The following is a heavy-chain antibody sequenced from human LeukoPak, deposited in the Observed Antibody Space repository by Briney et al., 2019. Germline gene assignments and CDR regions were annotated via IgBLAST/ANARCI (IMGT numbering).Heavy chain of an antibody. D-gene: IGHD4-23*01. Sequence: VXCXASXXTFSSYAISWVRQAPGQGLEWMGGIIPIFGTANYAQKFQGRVTITADESTSTAYMELSSLRSEDTAVHYCARDRTTVVTPGENYYFDYWGQGTLVTVSS. J-gene: IGHJ4*02. V-gene: IGHV1-69*01. CDR2: IIPIFGTA. CDR3: ARDRTTVVTPGENYYFDY. CDR1: XXTFSSYA.